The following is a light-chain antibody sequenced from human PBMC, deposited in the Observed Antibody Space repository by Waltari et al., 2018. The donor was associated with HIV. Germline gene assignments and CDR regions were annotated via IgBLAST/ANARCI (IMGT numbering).Light chain of an antibody. Sequence: SDELTQPPSVSVSPGQTARLTCSGDALPKQDVYWYQQKPGQTPVVVMNKDTERPSGIPERFSGSSSGTTVTLTISGVQAEDEGDYYCQSGDSTGTSMIFGGGTKLTVL. CDR3: QSGDSTGTSMI. V-gene: IGLV3-25*03. J-gene: IGLJ2*01. CDR1: ALPKQD. CDR2: KDT.